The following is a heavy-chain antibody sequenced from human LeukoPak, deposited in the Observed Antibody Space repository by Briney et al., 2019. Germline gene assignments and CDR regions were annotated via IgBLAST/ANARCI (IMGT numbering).Heavy chain of an antibody. CDR3: ARDRSGSFFGYFDN. J-gene: IGHJ4*02. D-gene: IGHD1-26*01. V-gene: IGHV3-21*01. CDR1: GFTFTTYG. CDR2: ISSSGNYI. Sequence: GGSLRLSCEASGFTFTTYGMNWFRQAPAQGLEWISFISSSGNYIYYADSVKGRFTISRDNSKNSVYLQMNGLRVEDTAVYYCARDRSGSFFGYFDNWGQGTLVTVSS.